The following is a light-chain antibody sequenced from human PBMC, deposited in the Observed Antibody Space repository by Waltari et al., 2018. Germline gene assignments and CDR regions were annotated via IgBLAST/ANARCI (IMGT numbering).Light chain of an antibody. CDR2: YKN. Sequence: SSELTQDPAVSVAMGQTVRITCQGDSLRSSYARWYQQRPGQAPILVKYYKNNRPSGVPDRFSGSSSHNTGSLTITGAQAEDEASYYCHSRDASGVAGSFGGGTKLTVL. V-gene: IGLV3-19*01. J-gene: IGLJ2*01. CDR1: SLRSSY. CDR3: HSRDASGVAGS.